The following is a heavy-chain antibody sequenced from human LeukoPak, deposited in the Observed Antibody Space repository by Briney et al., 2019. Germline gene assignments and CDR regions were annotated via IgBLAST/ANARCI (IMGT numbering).Heavy chain of an antibody. Sequence: ASVKVSCKASGYTFTGYYMHWVRQAPGQGLEWMGRINPNSGGTNYAQKFQGRVTMTRDTSISTAYMELSRLRSDDTAVYYCARYHMIVVWNDWFDPWGQGTLVTVSS. CDR3: ARYHMIVVWNDWFDP. J-gene: IGHJ5*02. CDR2: INPNSGGT. CDR1: GYTFTGYY. V-gene: IGHV1-2*06. D-gene: IGHD3-22*01.